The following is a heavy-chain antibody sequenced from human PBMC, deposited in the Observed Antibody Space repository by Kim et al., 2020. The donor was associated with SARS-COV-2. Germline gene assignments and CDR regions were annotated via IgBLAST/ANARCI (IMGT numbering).Heavy chain of an antibody. J-gene: IGHJ3*02. CDR3: ARRSTSHNLDAFDI. Sequence: SVKVSCKASGGTFSSYAISWVRQAPGQGLEWMGGIIPIFGTANYAQKFQGRVTITADESTSTAYMELSSLRSEDTAVYYCARRSTSHNLDAFDIWGQGTMVTVSS. CDR2: IIPIFGTA. D-gene: IGHD2-2*01. V-gene: IGHV1-69*13. CDR1: GGTFSSYA.